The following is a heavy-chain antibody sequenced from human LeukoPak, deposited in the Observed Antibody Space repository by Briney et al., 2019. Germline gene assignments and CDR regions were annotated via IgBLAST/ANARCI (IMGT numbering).Heavy chain of an antibody. CDR2: INPDSGGT. CDR1: GYTFTGYY. Sequence: ASVKVSCKASGYTFTGYYIHWVRQAPGQGLEWMGWINPDSGGTNYAQKFQGRVTMTRDTSIRTAYMELSRLRSDDTAVYYCARDLDPGFDYWGQGTLVTVSS. V-gene: IGHV1-2*02. J-gene: IGHJ4*02. CDR3: ARDLDPGFDY.